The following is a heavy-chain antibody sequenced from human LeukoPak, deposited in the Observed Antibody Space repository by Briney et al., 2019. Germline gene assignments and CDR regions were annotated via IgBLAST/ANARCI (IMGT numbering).Heavy chain of an antibody. V-gene: IGHV3-30*18. CDR3: AKDSGSSEYYFDY. J-gene: IGHJ4*02. CDR1: GFTFSSYG. D-gene: IGHD1-26*01. Sequence: GGSLRLSCAASGFTFSSYGMHWVRQAPGKGLEWVAVISYDGSNKYYADSVKGRFTISRDNSKNTLYLQMDSLRAEDTAVYYCAKDSGSSEYYFDYWGQGTLVTVSS. CDR2: ISYDGSNK.